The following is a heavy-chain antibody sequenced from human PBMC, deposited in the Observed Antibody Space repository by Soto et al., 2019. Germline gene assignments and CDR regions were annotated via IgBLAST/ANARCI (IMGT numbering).Heavy chain of an antibody. D-gene: IGHD6-19*01. CDR1: GFTFSSYA. CDR3: AKDLRGSGWSENYFDY. V-gene: IGHV3-23*01. J-gene: IGHJ4*02. Sequence: GGSLRLSCAASGFTFSSYAMSWVRQAPGKGLEWVSAISGSGGSTYYADSVKGRFTISRDNSKNTLYLQMNSLRAEDTAVYYCAKDLRGSGWSENYFDYWGQGTLVTVSS. CDR2: ISGSGGST.